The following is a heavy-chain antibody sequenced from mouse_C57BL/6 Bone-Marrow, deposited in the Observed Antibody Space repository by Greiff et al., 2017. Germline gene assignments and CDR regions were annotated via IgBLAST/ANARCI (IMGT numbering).Heavy chain of an antibody. CDR1: GYTFTSYG. D-gene: IGHD1-1*01. CDR3: ARRPYGSKYLYFDV. Sequence: QVQLQQSGAELARPGASVKLSCKASGYTFTSYGIRWVKQRTGQGLEWIGEIYPGSGNTYYNEKFKGKATLTADKSSSTAYMELRSLTSEDSAVYFCARRPYGSKYLYFDVWGTGTTVTVSS. V-gene: IGHV1-81*01. J-gene: IGHJ1*03. CDR2: IYPGSGNT.